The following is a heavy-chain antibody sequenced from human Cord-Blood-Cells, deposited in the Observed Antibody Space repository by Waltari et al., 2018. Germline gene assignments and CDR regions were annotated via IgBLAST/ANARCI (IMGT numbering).Heavy chain of an antibody. V-gene: IGHV1-2*02. CDR3: ARNPIRYCSGGSCYFDY. J-gene: IGHJ4*02. CDR1: GYTFTGYY. Sequence: QVQLVQSGAEVKKPGASVKVSCKASGYTFTGYYMHWVRQAPGQGLEWMGWINTNSGGTNDAQKFQGRVTMTRETSISTAYMELSRLRSDDTAVYYCARNPIRYCSGGSCYFDYWGQGTLVTVSS. CDR2: INTNSGGT. D-gene: IGHD2-15*01.